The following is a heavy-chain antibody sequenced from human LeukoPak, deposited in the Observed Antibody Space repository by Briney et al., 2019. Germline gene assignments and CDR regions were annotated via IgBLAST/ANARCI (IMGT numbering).Heavy chain of an antibody. CDR3: ASNAHPNHPNYGRNWPFFDH. V-gene: IGHV4-59*08. D-gene: IGHD3-10*01. CDR2: ISYSEST. CDR1: GGSISSYY. J-gene: IGHJ4*02. Sequence: SETLSLTCTVSGGSISSYYWSWIRQPPGKGLEWIGYISYSESTNYDDSLRSRVSISLDTSTNQFSLRLSSVTAADTAVYYCASNAHPNHPNYGRNWPFFDHWSQGTLVTVSS.